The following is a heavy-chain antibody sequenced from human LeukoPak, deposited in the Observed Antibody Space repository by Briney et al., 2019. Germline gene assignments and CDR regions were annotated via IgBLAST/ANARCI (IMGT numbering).Heavy chain of an antibody. Sequence: SETLSLTCNVSGVSVSDGRYYWTWIRHHPTRGLEWIGYKYYSGSAKYNPSLKSRLTISIDTAKNQFSLQLSSVTAADTATYYCATPYCSSLSCLDVFNMWGQGTRVPVSS. CDR1: GVSVSDGRYY. V-gene: IGHV4-31*03. D-gene: IGHD2-2*01. J-gene: IGHJ3*02. CDR3: ATPYCSSLSCLDVFNM. CDR2: KYYSGSA.